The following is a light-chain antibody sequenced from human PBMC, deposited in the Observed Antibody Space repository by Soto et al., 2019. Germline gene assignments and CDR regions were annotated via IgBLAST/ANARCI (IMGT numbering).Light chain of an antibody. CDR3: TSYAGSNNYV. CDR1: SSDVGGYNY. CDR2: EVS. V-gene: IGLV2-8*01. J-gene: IGLJ1*01. Sequence: QSALTQVPSASGSPGQSVTISCTGTSSDVGGYNYVSRYQQHPGKAPKLMIYEVSKRPSGVPDRFSGSKSGNTASLTVSELQAEDEADYYCTSYAGSNNYVFGTGTKVTVL.